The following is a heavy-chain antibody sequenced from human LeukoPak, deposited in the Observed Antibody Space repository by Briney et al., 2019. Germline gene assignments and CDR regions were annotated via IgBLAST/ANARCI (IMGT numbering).Heavy chain of an antibody. D-gene: IGHD2-21*01. CDR1: GFTVSSNY. J-gene: IGHJ4*02. CDR3: ARGGIPDY. V-gene: IGHV4-4*07. CDR2: FYTSATP. Sequence: GSLRLSCAASGFTVSSNYMSWVRQPAGKGLEWIGRFYTSATPKHNPSLRSRVTISVDTSRNQFSLKLSSVTAADTAVYYCARGGIPDYWGQGILVTVSS.